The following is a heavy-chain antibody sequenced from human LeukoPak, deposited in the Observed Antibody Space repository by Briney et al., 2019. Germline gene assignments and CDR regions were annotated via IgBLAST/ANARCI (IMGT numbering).Heavy chain of an antibody. Sequence: SVKVSXKASGGTFSSYAISWVRQAPGQGLEWMGGIIPIFGAANYAQKFQGRVTITTDESTSTAYMELSSLRSEDTAVYYCARAVPEWSGAFDIWGQGTMVTVSS. CDR3: ARAVPEWSGAFDI. CDR2: IIPIFGAA. J-gene: IGHJ3*02. V-gene: IGHV1-69*05. CDR1: GGTFSSYA. D-gene: IGHD3-3*01.